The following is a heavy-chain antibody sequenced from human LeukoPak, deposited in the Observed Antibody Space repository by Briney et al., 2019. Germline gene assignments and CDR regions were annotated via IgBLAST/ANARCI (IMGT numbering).Heavy chain of an antibody. J-gene: IGHJ3*01. CDR1: GGPFSTYY. V-gene: IGHV4-34*01. CDR2: IYHTGST. CDR3: ARVGYPTQRRVLSAVTIPTAGAFDV. Sequence: SDTLSLTCAVYGGPFSTYYWSWIRQPPGKGLGWIGDIYHTGSTTYSPSLKSRVTISVDTSKKQFSLSLSSVTAADTAFYFCARVGYPTQRRVLSAVTIPTAGAFDVWGQGTLVTVSS. D-gene: IGHD4-17*01.